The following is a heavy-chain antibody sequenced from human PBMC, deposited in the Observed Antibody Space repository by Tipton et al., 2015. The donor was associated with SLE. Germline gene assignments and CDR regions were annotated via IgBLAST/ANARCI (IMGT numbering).Heavy chain of an antibody. CDR2: IYSSGSS. Sequence: TLSLTCTVSGGSINNYYWSWIRQPPGKGLEWIGYIYSSGSSNYNPSLKSRVTISVDTSENQFSLKLSSVSAADTAVYYCARDSHTDYGDFYVDSWGQGTLVTVSS. D-gene: IGHD4-17*01. CDR1: GGSINNYY. J-gene: IGHJ4*02. V-gene: IGHV4-4*08. CDR3: ARDSHTDYGDFYVDS.